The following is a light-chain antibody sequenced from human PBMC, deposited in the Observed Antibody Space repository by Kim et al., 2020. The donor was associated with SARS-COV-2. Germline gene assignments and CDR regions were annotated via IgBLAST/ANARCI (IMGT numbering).Light chain of an antibody. J-gene: IGLJ3*02. Sequence: APGKTARINCGGNNSGSKSVHWYQQKPGQAPVLVIYYDSDRPSGIPERFSGSNSGNTATLTISRVEAGDEADYYCQVWDSSSDHRVFGGGTQLTVL. CDR1: NSGSKS. CDR2: YDS. CDR3: QVWDSSSDHRV. V-gene: IGLV3-21*04.